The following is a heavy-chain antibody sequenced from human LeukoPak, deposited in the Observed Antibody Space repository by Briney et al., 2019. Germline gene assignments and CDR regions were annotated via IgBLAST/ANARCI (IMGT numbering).Heavy chain of an antibody. CDR2: IYPGDSDT. V-gene: IGHV5-51*01. D-gene: IGHD6-13*01. Sequence: GESLKISCEGSGYSFTSYWIGWVRQVPGKGLEWMGIIYPGDSDTRYSPSFQGQVTISADKSISTAYLQWSSLKASDTAMYYCARRYSSSWYVLGYWGQGTLVTVSS. CDR3: ARRYSSSWYVLGY. CDR1: GYSFTSYW. J-gene: IGHJ4*02.